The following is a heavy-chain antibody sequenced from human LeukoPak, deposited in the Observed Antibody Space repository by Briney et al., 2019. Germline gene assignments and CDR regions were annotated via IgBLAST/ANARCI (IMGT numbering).Heavy chain of an antibody. Sequence: GESLKISCKIFGYSFTNYWIGWVSQLPGKGLEWMSIFYPGYSDTRYSPSFQGEVTISADKSISTAYLQWSSLKASDTTIYYCTRPRAGSTGLSSFYYWGQGTLVTVSS. D-gene: IGHD2-2*01. V-gene: IGHV5-51*01. CDR1: GYSFTNYW. CDR2: FYPGYSDT. CDR3: TRPRAGSTGLSSFYY. J-gene: IGHJ4*02.